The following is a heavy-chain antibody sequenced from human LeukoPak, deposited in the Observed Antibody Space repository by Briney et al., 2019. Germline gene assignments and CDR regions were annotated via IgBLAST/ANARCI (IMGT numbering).Heavy chain of an antibody. V-gene: IGHV4-31*03. Sequence: SETLSLTCIVSGGSIRSGGYYWRWIRQHPGKGLEWIGYIYYSGNAYYNPSLTSRVTISVDTSKNQFSLKLSSVTAADTAVYYCARAGYDSSGYSTYYFDYWGQGTLVTVSS. J-gene: IGHJ4*02. CDR1: GGSIRSGGYY. D-gene: IGHD3-22*01. CDR3: ARAGYDSSGYSTYYFDY. CDR2: IYYSGNA.